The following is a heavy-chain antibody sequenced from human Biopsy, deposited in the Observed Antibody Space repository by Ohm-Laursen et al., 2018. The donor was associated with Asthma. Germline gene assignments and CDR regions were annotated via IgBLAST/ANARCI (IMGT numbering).Heavy chain of an antibody. CDR2: ISFDGSYK. CDR1: GFTFSNHG. V-gene: IGHV3-30*18. Sequence: SLRLSCTASGFTFSNHGMHWVRQAPGKGLDWVAVISFDGSYKNYTDSVKGRFTISRDNSRNSLHLQMNSLRAEDTAVYYCAKDVFPGWELRRGPDYWGQGTLVTVSS. J-gene: IGHJ4*02. D-gene: IGHD1-26*01. CDR3: AKDVFPGWELRRGPDY.